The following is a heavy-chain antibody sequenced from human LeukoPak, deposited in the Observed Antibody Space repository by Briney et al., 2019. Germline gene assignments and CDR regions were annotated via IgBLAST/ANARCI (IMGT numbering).Heavy chain of an antibody. D-gene: IGHD3-22*01. Sequence: GVSLRLSCADSGFTFSSYAMGWVRQAPGKGLEWVSLISTSGRTHYADSVQGRFTISRDNSKNTLSLHMNSLRAEDTAVYYCARGLDSSGYYHVVDSWGQGALVTVSS. J-gene: IGHJ4*02. CDR1: GFTFSSYA. V-gene: IGHV3-23*01. CDR2: ISTSGRT. CDR3: ARGLDSSGYYHVVDS.